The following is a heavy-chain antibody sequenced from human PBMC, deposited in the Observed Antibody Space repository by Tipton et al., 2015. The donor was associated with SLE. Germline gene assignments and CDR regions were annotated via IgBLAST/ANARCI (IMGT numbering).Heavy chain of an antibody. Sequence: TLSLTCTVSGASISSDYWSWIRQSPGMGLEWIGYVHFTGDTMYNPSLKSRVTISVDMSKSQFSLKLRSVTAADTAVYYCASILNHAFDYWGQGTLVTVSS. J-gene: IGHJ4*02. CDR1: GASISSDY. CDR2: VHFTGDT. D-gene: IGHD2-8*01. CDR3: ASILNHAFDY. V-gene: IGHV4-59*01.